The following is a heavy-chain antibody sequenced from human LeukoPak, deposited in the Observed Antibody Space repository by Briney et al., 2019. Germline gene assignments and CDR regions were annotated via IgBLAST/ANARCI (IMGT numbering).Heavy chain of an antibody. CDR1: GAPFSGYY. V-gene: IGHV4-4*07. D-gene: IGHD2-21*02. CDR3: ARVTVVTRSPWSWGPKKIGQDVNWVDP. Sequence: SETLSLTCTVSGAPFSGYYWGWIRQAAGTGLEWIGRIYTNGRPDYNPSLRSRVTMSVDTSKNQFSLKLSSVTAADTAVYYCARVTVVTRSPWSWGPKKIGQDVNWVDPWGQGTLVIVSS. J-gene: IGHJ5*02. CDR2: IYTNGRP.